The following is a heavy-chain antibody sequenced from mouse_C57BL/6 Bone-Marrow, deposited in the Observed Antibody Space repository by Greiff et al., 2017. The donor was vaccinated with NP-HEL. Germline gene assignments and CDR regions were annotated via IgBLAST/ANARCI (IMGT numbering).Heavy chain of an antibody. CDR3: AREVSDYYAMDY. CDR2: INPSSGYT. CDR1: GGRCTVGG. D-gene: IGHD1-3*01. V-gene: IGHV1-7*01. Sequence: VQLQESGAELAKDGEAGKGGGKEEGGRCTVGGVGGGGGCAGQGLEWIGYINPSSGYTKYNQKFKDKATLTADKSSSTAYMQLSSLTYEDSAVYYCAREVSDYYAMDYWGQGTSVTVSS. J-gene: IGHJ4*01.